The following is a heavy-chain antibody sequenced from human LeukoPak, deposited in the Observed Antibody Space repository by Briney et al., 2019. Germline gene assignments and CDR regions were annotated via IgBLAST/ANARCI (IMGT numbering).Heavy chain of an antibody. J-gene: IGHJ3*02. D-gene: IGHD1-1*01. Sequence: PSETLSLTCTVSGGSITSGGHYWNWIRQHPGTGLEWIGYIYYGGSTYYNPSLKSPVTISVDTSKNQFSLKLSSVTAADTAVYYCARALGNYDAFDIWGQGTMVTVSS. CDR2: IYYGGST. V-gene: IGHV4-31*01. CDR3: ARALGNYDAFDI. CDR1: GGSITSGGHY.